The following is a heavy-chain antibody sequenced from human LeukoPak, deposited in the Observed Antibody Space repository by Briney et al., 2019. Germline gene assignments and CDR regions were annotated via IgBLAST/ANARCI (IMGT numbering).Heavy chain of an antibody. CDR2: ISAYNGNT. J-gene: IGHJ6*02. D-gene: IGHD6-13*01. Sequence: ASVKVSCKASGYTFTSYGISWVRQAPGQGLEWMGWISAYNGNTNYAQKLQGRVTMTTDTSTNTAYMELRSLGSDDTAVYYCARLRAAATSGMDVWGQGTTVTVSS. CDR3: ARLRAAATSGMDV. CDR1: GYTFTSYG. V-gene: IGHV1-18*01.